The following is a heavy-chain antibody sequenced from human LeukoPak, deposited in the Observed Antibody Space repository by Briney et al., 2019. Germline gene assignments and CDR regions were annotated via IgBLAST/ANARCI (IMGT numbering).Heavy chain of an antibody. CDR2: INHSGST. CDR3: ARGVCSGGSCYSEWNY. J-gene: IGHJ4*02. V-gene: IGHV4-34*01. CDR1: GGSFSGYY. D-gene: IGHD2-15*01. Sequence: SETLSLTCAVYGGSFSGYYWSWIRQPPGKGLEWIGEINHSGSTNYNPSLKSRVTISVDTSKNQFSLKLTSVTAADTAVCYCARGVCSGGSCYSEWNYWGQGTLVTVSP.